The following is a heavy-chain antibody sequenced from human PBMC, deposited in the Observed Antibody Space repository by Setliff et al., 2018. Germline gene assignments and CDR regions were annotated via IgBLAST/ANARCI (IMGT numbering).Heavy chain of an antibody. D-gene: IGHD4-17*01. J-gene: IGHJ4*02. CDR3: SAVLNGDYFDY. Sequence: GGSLRLSCAGSVLSFSGAAMHWGRQAPGKGLEWVGRIRRKGDSYATAYAASVKGRFTISRDDSKNMAYLQMNRLKIEDTAVYYCSAVLNGDYFDYWAQGTPFTGSS. CDR1: VLSFSGAA. CDR2: IRRKGDSYAT. V-gene: IGHV3-73*01.